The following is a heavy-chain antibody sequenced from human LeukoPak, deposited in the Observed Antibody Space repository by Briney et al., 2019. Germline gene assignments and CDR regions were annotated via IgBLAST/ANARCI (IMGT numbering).Heavy chain of an antibody. J-gene: IGHJ3*02. Sequence: GGSLRLSCAASGFTFSSYSMNWVRQAPGKGLEWVSSISSSSSYIYYADSVKGRFTISRDNAKNSLYLQMNSLRAEDTAVYYCASDDPLRAFDIWGQGTMVTVSS. CDR2: ISSSSSYI. CDR1: GFTFSSYS. CDR3: ASDDPLRAFDI. D-gene: IGHD3-10*01. V-gene: IGHV3-21*01.